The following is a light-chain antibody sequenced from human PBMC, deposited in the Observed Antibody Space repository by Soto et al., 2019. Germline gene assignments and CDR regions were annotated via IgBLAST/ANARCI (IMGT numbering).Light chain of an antibody. J-gene: IGLJ1*01. CDR2: EVN. CDR3: SSYSTTNTLV. Sequence: QSVLTQPASVSGSPGQSVTISCTGASSDVGGSDHVSWYQQHPGKAPKLILYEVNNRPSGVSNRFSGSKSGNTASLIISGLQADDEAEYCCSSYSTTNTLVFGSGTKVTVL. CDR1: SSDVGGSDH. V-gene: IGLV2-14*03.